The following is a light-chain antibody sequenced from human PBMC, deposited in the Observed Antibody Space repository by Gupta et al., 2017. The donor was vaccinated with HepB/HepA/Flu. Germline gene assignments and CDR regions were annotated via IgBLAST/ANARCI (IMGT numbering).Light chain of an antibody. CDR2: YGA. V-gene: IGLV3-21*01. J-gene: IGLJ3*02. CDR1: NMGTKR. CDR3: QDEENNGLRV. Sequence: SYILTQPPSVSVAPGKTARITCGASNMGTKRVLWYQQTPGPARVVAVYYGANRPADISGRFSGSKSGDTVTITITRDEAGEEAYYVGQDEENNGLRVFGGGTKLTVL.